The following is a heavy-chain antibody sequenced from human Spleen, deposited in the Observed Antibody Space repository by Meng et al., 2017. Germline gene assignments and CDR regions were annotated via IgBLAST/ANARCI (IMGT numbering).Heavy chain of an antibody. V-gene: IGHV4-34*09. Sequence: GQLQESGPGLGKPSQTLSLTCVVSGGSFSDYYWSWIRQPPGKGLEWIGEINHSGSTNYNPSLESRATISVDTSQNNLSLKLSSVTAADSAVYYCARGPTTMAHDFDYWGQGTLVTVSS. D-gene: IGHD4-11*01. CDR2: INHSGST. CDR3: ARGPTTMAHDFDY. J-gene: IGHJ4*02. CDR1: GGSFSDYY.